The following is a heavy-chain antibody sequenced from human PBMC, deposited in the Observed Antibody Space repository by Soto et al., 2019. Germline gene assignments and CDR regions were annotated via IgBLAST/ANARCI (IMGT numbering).Heavy chain of an antibody. CDR3: ARQGCGGDCYFYWYFDL. D-gene: IGHD2-21*02. J-gene: IGHJ2*01. V-gene: IGHV3-33*01. Sequence: QVQLVESGGGVVQPGRSLRLSCAASGFTFSSYGMHWVRQAPGKGLEWVAVIWYDGSNKYYADSVKGRFTISRDNSKNTLYLQMNSLRAEDTAVYYCARQGCGGDCYFYWYFDLWGRGTLVTVSS. CDR2: IWYDGSNK. CDR1: GFTFSSYG.